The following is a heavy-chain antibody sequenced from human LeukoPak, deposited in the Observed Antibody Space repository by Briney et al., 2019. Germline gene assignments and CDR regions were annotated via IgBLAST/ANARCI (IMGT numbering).Heavy chain of an antibody. Sequence: ASVKVSCKASGYTFTRYYMHWVRQAPGQGLEWMGWINPNSGGTNYAQKFQGRVTMTRDTSISTAYMELSRLRSDDTAVYYCARDRGNYYDSSGYYYDYFQHWGQGTLVTVSS. CDR3: ARDRGNYYDSSGYYYDYFQH. CDR1: GYTFTRYY. CDR2: INPNSGGT. J-gene: IGHJ1*01. D-gene: IGHD3-22*01. V-gene: IGHV1-2*02.